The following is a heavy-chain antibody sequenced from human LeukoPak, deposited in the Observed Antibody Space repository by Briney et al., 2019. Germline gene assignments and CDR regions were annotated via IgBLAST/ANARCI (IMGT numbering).Heavy chain of an antibody. D-gene: IGHD3-22*01. J-gene: IGHJ4*02. CDR3: AKVSASAGYYYDSSGYYPFDY. CDR2: ISGSGGST. V-gene: IGHV3-23*01. CDR1: GFTFSSYA. Sequence: GGSLRLSCEASGFTFSSYAMSWVRQAPGKGLEWVSAISGSGGSTYYADSVKGRFTISRDNSKNTLYLQMNSLRAEDTAVYYCAKVSASAGYYYDSSGYYPFDYWGQGTLVTVSS.